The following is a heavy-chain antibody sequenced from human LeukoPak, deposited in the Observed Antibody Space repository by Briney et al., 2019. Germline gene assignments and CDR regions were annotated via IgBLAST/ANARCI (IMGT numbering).Heavy chain of an antibody. CDR1: GYTLTELS. V-gene: IGHV1-24*01. D-gene: IGHD6-13*01. J-gene: IGHJ4*02. CDR2: FDPEDGET. Sequence: GASVKVSCKVSGYTLTELSMHWVRQPPGRGREGVGGFDPEDGETIYAQKFQGRVTMTEDTSTDTAYMELSSLRSEDTAVYYCATNGYSSSWYRFHYWGQGTLVTVSS. CDR3: ATNGYSSSWYRFHY.